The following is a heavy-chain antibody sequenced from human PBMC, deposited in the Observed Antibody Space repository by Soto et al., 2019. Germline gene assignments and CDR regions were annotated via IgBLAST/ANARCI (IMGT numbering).Heavy chain of an antibody. CDR3: ARVGKNSDYYYYYMDV. Sequence: SETLSLTCTVSGGSISSYSWTWIRQPPGEGLEWIGYIDYSGRTNYSPSLQSRVTISVDTSKNQFSLRLSPVTAAGTAMYYCARVGKNSDYYYYYMDVWGKGTTVTVSS. V-gene: IGHV4-59*01. J-gene: IGHJ6*03. CDR1: GGSISSYS. CDR2: IDYSGRT. D-gene: IGHD7-27*01.